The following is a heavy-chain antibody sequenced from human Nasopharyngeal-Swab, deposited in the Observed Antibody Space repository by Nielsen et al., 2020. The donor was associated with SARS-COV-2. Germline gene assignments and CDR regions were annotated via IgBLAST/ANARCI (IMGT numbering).Heavy chain of an antibody. CDR2: IYPGDSES. V-gene: IGHV5-51*01. Sequence: GGSLRLSCKGSGYSFTTSWIGWVRQMPEKGLEWMGGIYPGDSESRYSPSFQALVTISADKSISTAYLQWTSLKASDTAMYYCARRGPYGSISSFDYWGQGTLVTVSS. D-gene: IGHD6-6*01. CDR1: GYSFTTSW. J-gene: IGHJ4*02. CDR3: ARRGPYGSISSFDY.